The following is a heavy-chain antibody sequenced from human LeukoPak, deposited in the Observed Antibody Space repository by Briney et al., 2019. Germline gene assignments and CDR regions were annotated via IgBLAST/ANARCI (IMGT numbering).Heavy chain of an antibody. D-gene: IGHD3-3*01. CDR3: ARRYYDFWSGPGWAFDY. J-gene: IGHJ4*02. CDR2: IYTSGST. Sequence: PSETLSLTCTVSGGSISSYYWSWIRQPPGKGLEWIGYIYTSGSTNYNPSLKSRVTISVDTSKNQFSLKLSSVTAADTAVYYCARRYYDFWSGPGWAFDYWGQGTLVTVSS. V-gene: IGHV4-4*09. CDR1: GGSISSYY.